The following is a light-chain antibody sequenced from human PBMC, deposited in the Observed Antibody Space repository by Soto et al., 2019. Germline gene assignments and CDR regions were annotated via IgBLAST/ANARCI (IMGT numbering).Light chain of an antibody. Sequence: QAMVTQDPSLTVSPGWTVTLTCASSTGAVTSGYYPNWFQQKPGQAPRALIYNTRNKHSWTPARFSGSLLGGKAALTLSGAQPEEEAEYYCLLYYGADYVFGAGTKVTXL. V-gene: IGLV7-43*01. J-gene: IGLJ1*01. CDR2: NTR. CDR3: LLYYGADYV. CDR1: TGAVTSGYY.